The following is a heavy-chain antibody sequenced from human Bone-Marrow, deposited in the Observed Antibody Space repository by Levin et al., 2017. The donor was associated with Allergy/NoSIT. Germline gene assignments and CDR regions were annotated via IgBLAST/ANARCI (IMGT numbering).Heavy chain of an antibody. J-gene: IGHJ4*02. CDR2: VDSDNDK. Sequence: QTLSLTCTFSGFSLSTNGMRVSWIRQPPGKALEWLARVDSDNDKFYSTSLKTRLTISKDTSKNQVVLAMTNMDPVDTATYYCARDNSRWSFFDYWGQGTLVTVSS. CDR3: ARDNSRWSFFDY. V-gene: IGHV2-70*04. D-gene: IGHD6-13*01. CDR1: GFSLSTNGMR.